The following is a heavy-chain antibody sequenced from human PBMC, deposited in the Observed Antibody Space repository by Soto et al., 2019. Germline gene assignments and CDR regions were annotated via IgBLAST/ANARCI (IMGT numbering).Heavy chain of an antibody. CDR1: GFTLGSYG. CDR2: IWYDGSKK. V-gene: IGHV3-33*01. D-gene: IGHD1-1*01. Sequence: PGGFLRLSCATSGFTLGSYGMHWVRQAPGKGLEWVAVIWYDGSKKYYADSVRGRFTISRDNSKNTLYLQMNSLRAEDTALYYCARAVVGWYKSDLWGQGTLVTVSS. CDR3: ARAVVGWYKSDL. J-gene: IGHJ5*02.